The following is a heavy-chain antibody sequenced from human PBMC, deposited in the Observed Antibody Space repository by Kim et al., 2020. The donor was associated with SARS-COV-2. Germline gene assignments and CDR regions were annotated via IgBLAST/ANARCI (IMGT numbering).Heavy chain of an antibody. J-gene: IGHJ4*02. CDR3: ARGLTHDSSADY. Sequence: NYNPSLQRRVTISVDTSKNQFSLKLSSVTAADTAVYYCARGLTHDSSADYWGQGTLVTVSS. V-gene: IGHV4-34*01. D-gene: IGHD3-22*01.